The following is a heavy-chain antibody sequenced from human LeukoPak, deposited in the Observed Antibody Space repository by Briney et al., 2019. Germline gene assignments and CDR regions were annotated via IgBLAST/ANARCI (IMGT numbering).Heavy chain of an antibody. CDR2: IIPSDGFT. D-gene: IGHD4-17*01. CDR3: ARGDYGDYPFQH. J-gene: IGHJ1*01. V-gene: IGHV1-46*01. CDR1: GYTFSSYY. Sequence: ASVKVSCKASGYTFSSYYVHWVRQAPGQGLEWMGMIIPSDGFTSYAQKFQGRVTMTTDTSTSTAYMELRSLRSDDTAVYYCARGDYGDYPFQHWGHGTLVTVSS.